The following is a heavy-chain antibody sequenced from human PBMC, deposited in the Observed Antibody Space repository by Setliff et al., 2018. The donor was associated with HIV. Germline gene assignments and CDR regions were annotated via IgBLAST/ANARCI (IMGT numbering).Heavy chain of an antibody. CDR3: AREARDGYGPLRYYFPS. CDR1: GGSISSTIYH. D-gene: IGHD5-12*01. J-gene: IGHJ4*02. Sequence: PSETLSLTCTVSGGSISSTIYHWVWIRQPPEKGLEWIGNIHSSGITYYKPSLKSRLTISLDTSQNQTSLKVNFVNAADTAVYFCAREARDGYGPLRYYFPSWGQGTLVTVSS. V-gene: IGHV4-39*02. CDR2: IHSSGIT.